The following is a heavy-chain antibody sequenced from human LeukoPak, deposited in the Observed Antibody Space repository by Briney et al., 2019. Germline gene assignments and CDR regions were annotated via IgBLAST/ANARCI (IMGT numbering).Heavy chain of an antibody. J-gene: IGHJ4*02. D-gene: IGHD3-9*01. CDR3: ASGLTGYYDWYFDY. V-gene: IGHV4-31*03. Sequence: PSETLSLTCTVSGGSISSGGYYWSWIRQHPGKGLEWIGYIYYSGSTYYNPSLKSRVTISVDTSKNQFSLKLSSVTAADTAVYYCASGLTGYYDWYFDYWGQGTLVTVSS. CDR1: GGSISSGGYY. CDR2: IYYSGST.